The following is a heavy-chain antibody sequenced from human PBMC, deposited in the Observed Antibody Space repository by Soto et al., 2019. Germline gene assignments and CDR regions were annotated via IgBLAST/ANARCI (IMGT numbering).Heavy chain of an antibody. Sequence: QVQLQESGPGLVKPSQTLSLTCTVSGGSISSGGYYWSWIRQHPGKGLEWIGYIYYSGSTYYNPSLKSRVTLSVDTSKNQISLKLSSVTAADTAVYYCARIPPGSWYQGGRDYWGQGTLVTVSS. V-gene: IGHV4-31*03. CDR2: IYYSGST. J-gene: IGHJ4*02. CDR1: GGSISSGGYY. CDR3: ARIPPGSWYQGGRDY. D-gene: IGHD6-13*01.